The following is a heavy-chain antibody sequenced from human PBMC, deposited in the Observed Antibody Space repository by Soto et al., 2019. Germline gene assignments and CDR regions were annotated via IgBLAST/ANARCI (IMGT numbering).Heavy chain of an antibody. J-gene: IGHJ5*02. V-gene: IGHV1-3*05. CDR3: ARGPAAIAARPVVIWFDP. Sequence: QVQLVQSGAEEKKPGASVKVSCKASGYTFTSYTIHWVRQAPGQGLEWMGWINAGNGNTKYSQKFQGRVTITRDTXAXTXXMELSSLKSEDTAVYYCARGPAAIAARPVVIWFDPWGQGTLVTVSS. CDR2: INAGNGNT. D-gene: IGHD6-6*01. CDR1: GYTFTSYT.